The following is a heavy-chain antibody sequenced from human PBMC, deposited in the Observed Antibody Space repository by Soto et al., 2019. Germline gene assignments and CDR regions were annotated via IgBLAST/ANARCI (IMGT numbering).Heavy chain of an antibody. J-gene: IGHJ5*02. CDR3: ARENLNYDFWSGKLNWFDP. CDR2: INHSGST. V-gene: IGHV4-34*01. Sequence: SETLSLTCAVYGGSFSGYYWSWIRQPPGKGLEWIGEINHSGSTNYNPSLKSRVTISVDTSKNQFSLKLSSVTAADTAVYYCARENLNYDFWSGKLNWFDPWGQGTLVTVSS. D-gene: IGHD3-3*01. CDR1: GGSFSGYY.